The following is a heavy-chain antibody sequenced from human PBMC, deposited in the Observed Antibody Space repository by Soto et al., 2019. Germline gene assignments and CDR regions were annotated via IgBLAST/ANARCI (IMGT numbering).Heavy chain of an antibody. CDR2: IIPIFGTA. Sequence: SVKVSCKASGGTFSSYAISWVRQAPGQGLEWMGGIIPIFGTANYAQKFQGRVTITADKSTSTAYMELSSLRSEDTAVYYCARERGSGYSLYYYGMDVWGQGTTVTVSS. CDR3: ARERGSGYSLYYYGMDV. D-gene: IGHD3-3*01. J-gene: IGHJ6*02. CDR1: GGTFSSYA. V-gene: IGHV1-69*06.